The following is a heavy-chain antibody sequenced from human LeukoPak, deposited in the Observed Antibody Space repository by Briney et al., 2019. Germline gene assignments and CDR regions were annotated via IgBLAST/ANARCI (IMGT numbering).Heavy chain of an antibody. V-gene: IGHV3-23*01. CDR2: TSGGGDRT. Sequence: PGGSLRLSCTASGFTFSSFGMSWVRQAPGKGLEWVSGTSGGGDRTYYGDSVKGRFTISRDNAKNSLYLQMNSLRAEDTAVYYCARETYCTSTNCPIGDYFDYWGQGTLVTVSS. J-gene: IGHJ4*02. CDR3: ARETYCTSTNCPIGDYFDY. D-gene: IGHD2-2*01. CDR1: GFTFSSFG.